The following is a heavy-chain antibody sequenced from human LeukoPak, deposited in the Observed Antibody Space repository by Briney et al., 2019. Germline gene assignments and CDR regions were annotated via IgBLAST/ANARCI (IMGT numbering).Heavy chain of an antibody. CDR2: ISYDGSNK. V-gene: IGHV3-30*18. Sequence: GGSLRLSCAASGFTFSSYGMHWVRQAPGKGLEWVAVISYDGSNKYYADSVKGRITISRDNSKNTLYLQMNSLRAEDTAVYYCAKDWRLDVWGQGTTVTVSS. J-gene: IGHJ6*02. CDR3: AKDWRLDV. CDR1: GFTFSSYG. D-gene: IGHD3-3*01.